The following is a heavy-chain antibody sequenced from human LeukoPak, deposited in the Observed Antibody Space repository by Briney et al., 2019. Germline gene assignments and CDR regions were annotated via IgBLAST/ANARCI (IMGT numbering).Heavy chain of an antibody. J-gene: IGHJ5*02. CDR1: GYSISSGYY. CDR3: ARARPGWFDP. Sequence: SETLSLTCTVSGYSISSGYYWGWIRQPPGKGLEWIGSIYHSGSTYYNPSLKSRVTISVDTSKNQFSLKLSSVTAADTAVYYCARARPGWFDPWGQGTLVTVSS. V-gene: IGHV4-38-2*02. CDR2: IYHSGST.